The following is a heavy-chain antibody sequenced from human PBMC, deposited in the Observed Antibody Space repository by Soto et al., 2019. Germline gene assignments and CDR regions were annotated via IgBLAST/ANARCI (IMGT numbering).Heavy chain of an antibody. CDR3: AKGGFATKTDY. CDR1: GFTFNSYG. D-gene: IGHD5-12*01. Sequence: HPGGSLRLSCAASGFTFNSYGMSWVRQAPGKGLEWVSGISGSGGSTYYADSVKGRFTISRDNSKNTLYLQINSLRAEDTAVYYCAKGGFATKTDYWGQGILVTVSS. J-gene: IGHJ4*02. V-gene: IGHV3-23*01. CDR2: ISGSGGST.